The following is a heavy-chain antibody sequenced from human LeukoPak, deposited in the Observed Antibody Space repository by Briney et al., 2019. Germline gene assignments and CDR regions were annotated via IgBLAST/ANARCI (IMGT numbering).Heavy chain of an antibody. CDR2: IYYSGST. J-gene: IGHJ2*01. D-gene: IGHD4-17*01. CDR1: GGSISSGGYY. V-gene: IGHV4-31*03. CDR3: ARGFPPLRFPVRYFDL. Sequence: SETLSLTCTVSGGSISSGGYYWSWIRQHPGKGLEWIGYIYYSGSTYCNPSLKSRVTISVDTSKNQFSLKLSSVTAADTAVYYCARGFPPLRFPVRYFDLWGRGTLVTVSS.